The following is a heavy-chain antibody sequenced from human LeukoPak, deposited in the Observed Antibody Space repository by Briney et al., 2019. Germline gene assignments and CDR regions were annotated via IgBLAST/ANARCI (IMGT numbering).Heavy chain of an antibody. V-gene: IGHV1-18*01. CDR1: GYTFTSYG. CDR3: ARGLAVACKGYWFDP. D-gene: IGHD6-19*01. J-gene: IGHJ5*02. CDR2: ISAYNGNT. Sequence: ASVKVSCKASGYTFTSYGISWVRQAPGQGLEWMGWISAYNGNTNYAQKLQGRVTMTTDTSTSTAYMELRSLRSDDTAVYYCARGLAVACKGYWFDPWGQGTLVTVSS.